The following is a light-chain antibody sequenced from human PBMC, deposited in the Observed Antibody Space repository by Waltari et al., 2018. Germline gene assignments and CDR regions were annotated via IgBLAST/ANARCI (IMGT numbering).Light chain of an antibody. CDR2: GGS. Sequence: IQLTQSPSSLSAPVGDGVTITCRASQAISNDLAWYQQKPGRAPSLLIYGGSTLHNGVPSRFSGSGSGTDFSLTISSLQPEDSATYYCQQLNTYPVTFGQGTRLEIK. J-gene: IGKJ5*01. CDR3: QQLNTYPVT. V-gene: IGKV1-9*01. CDR1: QAISND.